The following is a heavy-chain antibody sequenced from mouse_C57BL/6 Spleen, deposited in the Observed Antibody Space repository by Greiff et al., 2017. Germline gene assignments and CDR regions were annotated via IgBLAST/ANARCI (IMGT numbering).Heavy chain of an antibody. CDR2: ISSGGDYI. CDR3: TRDDYEAWFAY. J-gene: IGHJ3*01. CDR1: GFTFSSYA. Sequence: LQQSGEGLVKPGGSLKLSCAASGFTFSSYAMSWVRQTPEKRLEWVAYISSGGDYIYYADTVKGRFTISRDNARNTLYLQMSSLKSEDTAMYYCTRDDYEAWFAYWGQGTLVTVSA. D-gene: IGHD2-4*01. V-gene: IGHV5-9-1*02.